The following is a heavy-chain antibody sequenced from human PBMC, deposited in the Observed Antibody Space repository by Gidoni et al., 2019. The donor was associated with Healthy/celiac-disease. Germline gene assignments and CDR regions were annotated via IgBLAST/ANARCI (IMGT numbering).Heavy chain of an antibody. D-gene: IGHD3-9*01. CDR2: ISSSSSTI. CDR3: ARDIGRYFDWLPPPFDY. CDR1: GFTFSSYS. J-gene: IGHJ4*02. Sequence: EVQLVESGGGLVQPGGSLSLSCAASGFTFSSYSMNWVRQAPGKGLEWVSYISSSSSTIYYADSVKGRFTISRDNAKNSLYLQMNSLRDEDTAVYYCARDIGRYFDWLPPPFDYWGQGTLVTVSS. V-gene: IGHV3-48*02.